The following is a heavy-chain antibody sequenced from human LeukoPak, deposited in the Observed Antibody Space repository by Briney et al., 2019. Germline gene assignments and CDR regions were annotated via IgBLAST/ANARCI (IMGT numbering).Heavy chain of an antibody. D-gene: IGHD4-23*01. CDR2: MNPNSGNT. Sequence: ASVKVSCKAPGYTFTSYDINWVRQATGQGLEWMGWMNPNSGNTGYAQKFQGRVTMTRNTSISTAYMELSSLRSEDTAVYYCARVYRVLRGNRGILGYWGQGTLVTVSS. V-gene: IGHV1-8*01. CDR1: GYTFTSYD. CDR3: ARVYRVLRGNRGILGY. J-gene: IGHJ4*02.